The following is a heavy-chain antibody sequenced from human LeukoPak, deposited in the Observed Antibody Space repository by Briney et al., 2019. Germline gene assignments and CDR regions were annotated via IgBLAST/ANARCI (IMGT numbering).Heavy chain of an antibody. J-gene: IGHJ4*02. CDR1: GYTFTGYY. D-gene: IGHD6-6*01. CDR3: ARDGGIAARLFDY. Sequence: ASVKLSCKASGYTFTGYYMHWVRQAPGQGLERMGWINPNSGGTNYAQKFQGRVTMTRDASISTAYMELSRLRSDDTAVYYCARDGGIAARLFDYWGQGTLVTVSS. V-gene: IGHV1-2*02. CDR2: INPNSGGT.